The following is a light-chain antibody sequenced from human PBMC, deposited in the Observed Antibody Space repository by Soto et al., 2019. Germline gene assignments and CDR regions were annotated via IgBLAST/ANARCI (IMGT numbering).Light chain of an antibody. Sequence: DIQMSQSPSSMSASVGDSVTITCRGSETIIDYLNWYQQQPGEAPKLLIFSASRLHSGVPSRFRGSGSGTYFTLTISSLQPEDFATYCCQQSFSAPRTFGQGTKLQAK. J-gene: IGKJ2*01. V-gene: IGKV1-39*01. CDR3: QQSFSAPRT. CDR2: SAS. CDR1: ETIIDY.